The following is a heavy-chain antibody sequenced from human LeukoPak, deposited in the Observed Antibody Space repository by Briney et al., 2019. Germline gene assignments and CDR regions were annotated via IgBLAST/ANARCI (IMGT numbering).Heavy chain of an antibody. CDR1: GFTFSNYA. CDR2: ISSSSSTI. Sequence: QPGGSLRLSCAASGFTFSNYAVNWVRQAPGKGLEWISYISSSSSTISYADSVKGRFTISRDNAKNSLFLQMNSLRADDTAVYYCAXFSXYSGSGSYPAYWGQGTLVTVSS. CDR3: AXFSXYSGSGSYPAY. D-gene: IGHD3-10*01. V-gene: IGHV3-48*01. J-gene: IGHJ4*02.